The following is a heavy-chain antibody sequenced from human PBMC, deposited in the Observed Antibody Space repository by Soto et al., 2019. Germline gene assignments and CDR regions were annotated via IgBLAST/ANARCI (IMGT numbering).Heavy chain of an antibody. J-gene: IGHJ5*02. CDR3: AHSGSSRWKGWFDP. CDR1: GFSLSTSGVG. Sequence: QITLKESGPTLVKPTQTLTLTCTFSGFSLSTSGVGVGWIRQPPGKALEWLALIYWNDDKRYSPSLKSRLTITKDTSKNQVVLTMTNMDPVDTATYYCAHSGSSRWKGWFDPWGQGTLVTVSS. V-gene: IGHV2-5*01. CDR2: IYWNDDK. D-gene: IGHD6-13*01.